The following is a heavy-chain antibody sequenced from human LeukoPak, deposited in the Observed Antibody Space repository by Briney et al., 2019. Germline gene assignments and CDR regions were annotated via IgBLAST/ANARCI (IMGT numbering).Heavy chain of an antibody. Sequence: AETLSLTCTVSGGSISDYYWNWIRQPPGKGLEWIGYIYYSGSTTYNPSLKRRVTMSEDTAKNQFSLKLRSVTAADTAVYYCARGDFCSKSNCYLRPMDVWGKGTTVTVSS. J-gene: IGHJ6*03. CDR2: IYYSGST. V-gene: IGHV4-59*01. D-gene: IGHD3-3*01. CDR1: GGSISDYY. CDR3: ARGDFCSKSNCYLRPMDV.